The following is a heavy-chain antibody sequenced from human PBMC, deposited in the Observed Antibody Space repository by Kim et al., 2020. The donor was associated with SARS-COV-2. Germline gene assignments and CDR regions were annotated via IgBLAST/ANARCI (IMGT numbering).Heavy chain of an antibody. Sequence: SETLSLTCTVSGGSISSYYWSWIRQPPGKGLEWIGYIYYSGSTNYNPSLKSRVTISVDTSKNQFSLKLSSVTAADTAVYYCALGAAAGVFDYWGQGTLVTVSS. CDR2: IYYSGST. V-gene: IGHV4-59*01. D-gene: IGHD6-13*01. CDR3: ALGAAAGVFDY. J-gene: IGHJ4*02. CDR1: GGSISSYY.